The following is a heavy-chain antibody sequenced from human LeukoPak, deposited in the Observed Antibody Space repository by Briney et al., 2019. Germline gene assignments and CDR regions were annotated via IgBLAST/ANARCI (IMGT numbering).Heavy chain of an antibody. J-gene: IGHJ4*02. V-gene: IGHV3-23*01. CDR3: AKQIVVVTAGMNYFDN. CDR2: ITGSGSTT. D-gene: IGHD2-15*01. CDR1: GFTFSSFA. Sequence: GGSLRLSCAAAGFTFSSFAMNWVRQAPGKGLEWVSTITGSGSTTVYADSVKGRFTISRDNSKKTLFLQMNSLRAEDTAVYFCAKQIVVVTAGMNYFDNWGQGTLVTVSS.